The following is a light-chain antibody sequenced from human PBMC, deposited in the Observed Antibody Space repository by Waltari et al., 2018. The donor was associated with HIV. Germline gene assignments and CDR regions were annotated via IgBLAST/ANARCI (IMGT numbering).Light chain of an antibody. Sequence: EIVLTQSPATLSLSPGEGAFIFCRANLTLSNNYLAWYQKRPGQAPRLLIYSASNRASGVPDRFSGRVSGTDFSLIISRLEPEDFAVYYCHQYSVSPFSFGPGSTV. CDR3: HQYSVSPFS. V-gene: IGKV3-20*01. CDR1: LTLSNNY. J-gene: IGKJ3*01. CDR2: SAS.